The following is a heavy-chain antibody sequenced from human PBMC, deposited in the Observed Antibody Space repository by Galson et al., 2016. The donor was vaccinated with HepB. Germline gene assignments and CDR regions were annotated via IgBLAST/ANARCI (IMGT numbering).Heavy chain of an antibody. V-gene: IGHV3-30-3*01. CDR3: ARERIVVVSSFYGMDV. CDR2: ISYDGSNK. D-gene: IGHD2-15*01. Sequence: SLRLSCAASGFTFSSYAIHWVRQAPGKGLEWVAVISYDGSNKYYADSVKGRFTISRDNSKNTLYLQMNSLRAEDTAVYYCARERIVVVSSFYGMDVWGQGTTVTVSS. J-gene: IGHJ6*02. CDR1: GFTFSSYA.